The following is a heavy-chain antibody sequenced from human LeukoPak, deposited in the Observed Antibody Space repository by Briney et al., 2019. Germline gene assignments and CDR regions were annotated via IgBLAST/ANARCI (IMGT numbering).Heavy chain of an antibody. V-gene: IGHV1-18*01. CDR3: ARDKAARAEYFQH. CDR1: GYTFTSYG. J-gene: IGHJ1*01. CDR2: ISAYNGNT. Sequence: VKASCKASGYTFTSYGISWVRQAPGQGLEWMGWISAYNGNTDYAQKLQGRVTMTTDTSTSTAYMELRSLRPDDTAVYHCARDKAARAEYFQHWGQGTLVTVSS.